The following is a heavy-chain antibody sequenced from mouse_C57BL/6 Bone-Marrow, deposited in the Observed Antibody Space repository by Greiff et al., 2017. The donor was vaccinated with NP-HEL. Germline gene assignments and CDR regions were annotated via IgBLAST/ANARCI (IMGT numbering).Heavy chain of an antibody. CDR3: ARGITTVVAPYAMDY. CDR1: GYTFTSYW. Sequence: VQLQQPGAELVKPGASVQLSCKASGYTFTSYWMHWVKQRPGQGLEWIGMIHPNSGSTNYNEKFKSKATLTVDKSSSTAYMQLSSLTSEDSAVYYCARGITTVVAPYAMDYWGQGTSVTVSS. CDR2: IHPNSGST. J-gene: IGHJ4*01. D-gene: IGHD1-1*01. V-gene: IGHV1-64*01.